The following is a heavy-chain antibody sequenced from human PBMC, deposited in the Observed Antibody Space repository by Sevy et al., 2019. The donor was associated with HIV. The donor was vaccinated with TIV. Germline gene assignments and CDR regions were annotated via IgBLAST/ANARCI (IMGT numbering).Heavy chain of an antibody. CDR2: IWYDGSNK. CDR3: ARGNWNYYMDV. J-gene: IGHJ6*03. V-gene: IGHV3-33*01. CDR1: GFTFSSYG. Sequence: GGSLRLSCAASGFTFSSYGMHWVRQAPGKGLEWVAVIWYDGSNKYYADSVKGRFTISRDNSKNTLSLQMNSLRAEDTAVYYCARGNWNYYMDVWGKGTTATVSS. D-gene: IGHD1-20*01.